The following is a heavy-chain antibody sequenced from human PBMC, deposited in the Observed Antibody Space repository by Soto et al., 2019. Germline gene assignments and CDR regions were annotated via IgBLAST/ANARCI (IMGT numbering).Heavy chain of an antibody. D-gene: IGHD3-22*01. J-gene: IGHJ4*02. CDR1: GFTFSSYE. Sequence: ESGGGLVQPGGSLRLSCAASGFTFSSYEMNWVRQAPGKGLEWVAVISYDGSNKYYADSVKGRFTISRDNSKNTLYLQMNSLRAEDTAVYYCAKTPVVVTLMELDYWGQGTLVTVSS. CDR3: AKTPVVVTLMELDY. V-gene: IGHV3-30*18. CDR2: ISYDGSNK.